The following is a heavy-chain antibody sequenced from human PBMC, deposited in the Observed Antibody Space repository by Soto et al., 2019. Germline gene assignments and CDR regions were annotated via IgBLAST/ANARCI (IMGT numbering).Heavy chain of an antibody. D-gene: IGHD3-3*01. CDR3: ARSASITIFGVVRPLDY. CDR1: GYTFTSYD. CDR2: MNPNSGNT. Sequence: ASVKVSCKASGYTFTSYDINWVRQATGQGLEWMGWMNPNSGNTGYAQKFQGRVTMTRNTSISTAYMELSSLRSEDTAVYYRARSASITIFGVVRPLDYWGQGTLVTVSS. V-gene: IGHV1-8*01. J-gene: IGHJ4*02.